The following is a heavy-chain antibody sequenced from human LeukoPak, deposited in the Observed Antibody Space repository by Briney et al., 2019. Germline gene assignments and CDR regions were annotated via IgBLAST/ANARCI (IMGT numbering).Heavy chain of an antibody. J-gene: IGHJ6*03. V-gene: IGHV3-53*01. Sequence: GGSLRLSCAASGFTVSSNYMSWVRQAPGKGLEWVSVIYSGGSTYYADSVKGRFTISRDNSKNTLYLQMNSLRAEDTAVYYCARGPYGSGRGYYYYMDVWGKGTTVTISS. D-gene: IGHD3-10*01. CDR3: ARGPYGSGRGYYYYMDV. CDR1: GFTVSSNY. CDR2: IYSGGST.